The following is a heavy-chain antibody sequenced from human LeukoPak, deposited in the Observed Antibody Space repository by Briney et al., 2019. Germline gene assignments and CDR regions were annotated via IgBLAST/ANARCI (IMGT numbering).Heavy chain of an antibody. CDR3: ARGWTTRSCFDY. CDR2: INPNSGGT. J-gene: IGHJ4*02. CDR1: GYTFTGYY. Sequence: ASVKVSCKASGYTFTGYYMHLVRQAPGQGLEWMGWINPNSGGTNYAQKFQGRVTMTRDTSISTAYMELSRLRSDDTAVYYCARGWTTRSCFDYWGQGTLVTVSS. D-gene: IGHD4-11*01. V-gene: IGHV1-2*02.